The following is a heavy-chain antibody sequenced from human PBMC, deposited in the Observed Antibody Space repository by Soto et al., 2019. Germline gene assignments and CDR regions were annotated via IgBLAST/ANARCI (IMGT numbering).Heavy chain of an antibody. J-gene: IGHJ3*02. D-gene: IGHD2-2*01. CDR2: IYTSGST. Sequence: SETLSLTCTVSGGSISSYYWSWIRQPAGKGLEWIGRIYTSGSTNYNPSLKSRLTMSVDTSKDQFSLKLSSVTAADTAVYYCARFHCSSTSCFVVDAFDIWGQGTMVTVSS. CDR1: GGSISSYY. V-gene: IGHV4-4*07. CDR3: ARFHCSSTSCFVVDAFDI.